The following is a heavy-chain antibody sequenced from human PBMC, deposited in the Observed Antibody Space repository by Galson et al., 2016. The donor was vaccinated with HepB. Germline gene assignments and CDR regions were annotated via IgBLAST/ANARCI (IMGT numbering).Heavy chain of an antibody. CDR1: GYSFVNYW. CDR3: AKTNEQGAYCGSDCFSSDCAD. V-gene: IGHV5-51*01. Sequence: QSGAEVKKPGESLKISCQASGYSFVNYWLGWVRQMPGKGLEWMGIVYPNDLDTRYSPSFQGQGTISVDSSLTPTYLQWDSLKTSDTAIYYCAKTNEQGAYCGSDCFSSDCADWGQGTLVTVSS. D-gene: IGHD2-21*02. J-gene: IGHJ4*02. CDR2: VYPNDLDT.